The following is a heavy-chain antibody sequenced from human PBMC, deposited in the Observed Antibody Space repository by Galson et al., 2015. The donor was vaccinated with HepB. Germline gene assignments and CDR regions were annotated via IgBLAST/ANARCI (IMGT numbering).Heavy chain of an antibody. Sequence: SLRLSCAASGFTFSSYSMNWVRQAPGKGLEWVSSISSSSSYIYYADSVKGRFTISRDNSKNTLYLQMNSLRAEDTAVYYCARGGVSGDYPDYWGQGTLVTVSS. CDR3: ARGGVSGDYPDY. D-gene: IGHD4-17*01. J-gene: IGHJ4*02. CDR2: ISSSSSYI. CDR1: GFTFSSYS. V-gene: IGHV3-21*04.